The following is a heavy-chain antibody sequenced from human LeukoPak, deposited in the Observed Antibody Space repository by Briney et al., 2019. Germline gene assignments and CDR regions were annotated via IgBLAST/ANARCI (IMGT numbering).Heavy chain of an antibody. CDR3: ARTPYSGSYFTSYYYYYYMDV. D-gene: IGHD1-26*01. V-gene: IGHV1-18*04. CDR1: GYTFTGYY. J-gene: IGHJ6*03. CDR2: IIPIFTTA. Sequence: ASVKVSCKASGYTFTGYYMHWVRQAPGQGLEWMGGIIPIFTTANYAQKLQGRVTMTTDTSTSTAYMELRSLRSDDTAVYYCARTPYSGSYFTSYYYYYYMDVWGKGTTVTVSS.